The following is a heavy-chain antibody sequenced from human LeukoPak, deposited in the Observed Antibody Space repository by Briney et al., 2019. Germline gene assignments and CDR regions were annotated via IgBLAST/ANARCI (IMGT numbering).Heavy chain of an antibody. CDR2: ISYDGSNK. Sequence: PGGSLRLSCAASGFTFSHFGMHWVRQAPGKGLEWVAVISYDGSNKYYADSVKGRFTISRDNSKNTLYLQMNSLRAEDTAVYYCARVGPPFDYWGQGTLVTVSS. J-gene: IGHJ4*02. CDR3: ARVGPPFDY. V-gene: IGHV3-30*19. CDR1: GFTFSHFG. D-gene: IGHD3/OR15-3a*01.